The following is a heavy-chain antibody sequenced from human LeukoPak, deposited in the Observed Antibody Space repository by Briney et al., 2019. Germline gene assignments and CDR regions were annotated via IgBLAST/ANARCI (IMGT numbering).Heavy chain of an antibody. Sequence: SETLTLTCTVSGGSISSSSYYWGWIRQPPGKGLEWIGSIYYSGSTYYNPSLKSRVTISVDTFKNQFSLQLTSLTAADTAVYYCASSRYYYGHFDNWGQGILVTVSS. CDR2: IYYSGST. V-gene: IGHV4-39*07. CDR3: ASSRYYYGHFDN. D-gene: IGHD3-10*01. CDR1: GGSISSSSYY. J-gene: IGHJ4*02.